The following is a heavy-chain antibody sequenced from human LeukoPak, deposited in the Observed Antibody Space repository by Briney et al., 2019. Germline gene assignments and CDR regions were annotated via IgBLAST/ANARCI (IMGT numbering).Heavy chain of an antibody. V-gene: IGHV1-46*01. CDR1: GYTFTRHY. CDR3: ARVLGGLAFRTFDY. J-gene: IGHJ4*02. Sequence: ASVKVSCRASGYTFTRHYMHWVRQAPGQGLEWMGIINPSGGSTIYAQKFQGRATMTRDTSTSTVYMELSSLRSEDTAVYYCARVLGGLAFRTFDYWGQGTLVTVSS. CDR2: INPSGGST. D-gene: IGHD3-16*01.